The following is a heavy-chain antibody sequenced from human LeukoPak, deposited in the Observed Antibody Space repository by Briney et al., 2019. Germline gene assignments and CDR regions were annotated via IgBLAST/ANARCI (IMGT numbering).Heavy chain of an antibody. D-gene: IGHD3-3*01. Sequence: SSETLSLTCAVYGGSFSGYYWSWIRQPPGKGLEWIGEINHSGSTNYNPSLKSRVTISVDTSKNQFSLKLSSVTAADTAVYYCARAITIFGVAERPFYAFDIWGQETMVTVSS. CDR1: GGSFSGYY. CDR3: ARAITIFGVAERPFYAFDI. V-gene: IGHV4-34*01. J-gene: IGHJ3*02. CDR2: INHSGST.